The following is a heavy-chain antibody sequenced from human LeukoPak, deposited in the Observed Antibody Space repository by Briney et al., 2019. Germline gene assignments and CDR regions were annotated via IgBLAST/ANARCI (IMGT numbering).Heavy chain of an antibody. Sequence: GGSLRLSCAASGFTFSSYAMSWVRQAPGKGLEWVSAISGSGGSTYYADSVKGRFTISRDNSKNTLYLQMNSLRAEDTAVYYCAKDARGCSSTSCYNGGDALDIWGQGTMVTVSS. D-gene: IGHD2-2*02. CDR1: GFTFSSYA. V-gene: IGHV3-23*01. J-gene: IGHJ3*02. CDR2: ISGSGGST. CDR3: AKDARGCSSTSCYNGGDALDI.